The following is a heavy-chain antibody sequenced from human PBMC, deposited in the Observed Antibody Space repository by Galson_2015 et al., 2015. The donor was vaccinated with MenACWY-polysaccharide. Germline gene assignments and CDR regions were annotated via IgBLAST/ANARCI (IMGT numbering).Heavy chain of an antibody. J-gene: IGHJ4*02. Sequence: SLRLSCAGSGFNFGGNGLHWVRQAPGKGLEWVALIRNDGRKHYPDAVTGRFTISRDNSKNTLYLQMNSLRPEDTAVYYCARNPSRLDIAAASHWGQGALVSVSS. CDR3: ARNPSRLDIAAASH. CDR2: IRNDGRK. V-gene: IGHV3-30*02. D-gene: IGHD6-13*01. CDR1: GFNFGGNG.